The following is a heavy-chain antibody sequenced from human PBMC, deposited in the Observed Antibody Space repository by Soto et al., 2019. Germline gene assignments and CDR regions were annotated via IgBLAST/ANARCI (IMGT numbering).Heavy chain of an antibody. J-gene: IGHJ4*02. Sequence: GGSLRLSCAASGFMFSAYTMSWVRQAPGKGLEWLSSITSNSDHIDYADSVRGRFTVSRDNARKSLYLQMDSLGAEDTGVYYCATPYYYNHWGPGTLVTVSS. CDR3: ATPYYYNH. V-gene: IGHV3-21*01. CDR1: GFMFSAYT. CDR2: ITSNSDHI.